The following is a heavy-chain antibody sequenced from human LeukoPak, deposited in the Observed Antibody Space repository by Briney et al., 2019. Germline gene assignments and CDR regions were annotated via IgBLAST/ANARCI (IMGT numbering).Heavy chain of an antibody. V-gene: IGHV4-34*01. CDR2: INHSGST. J-gene: IGHJ5*02. Sequence: SETLSLTCAVYGGSFSGYYWSWIRQPPGKGLEWIREINHSGSTNYNPSLKSRVTISVDTSKNQCSLKLSSVTAADTAVYYCARANPGDEYYDFWSGYLNWFDPWGQGTLVTVSS. CDR1: GGSFSGYY. D-gene: IGHD3-3*01. CDR3: ARANPGDEYYDFWSGYLNWFDP.